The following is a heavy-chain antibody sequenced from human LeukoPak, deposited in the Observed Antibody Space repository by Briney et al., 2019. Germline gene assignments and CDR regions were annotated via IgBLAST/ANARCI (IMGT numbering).Heavy chain of an antibody. Sequence: GGSLRLSCAASGFTVSSNDMSWVRQAPGKGLECISVIYSGGSTDYADSVKGRLTISRDNSKNTLYLQMNSLRAEDTAVYYCARDKWEPRYAFDIWGQGALVTVSS. V-gene: IGHV3-53*01. J-gene: IGHJ4*02. CDR1: GFTVSSND. CDR2: IYSGGST. D-gene: IGHD1-26*01. CDR3: ARDKWEPRYAFDI.